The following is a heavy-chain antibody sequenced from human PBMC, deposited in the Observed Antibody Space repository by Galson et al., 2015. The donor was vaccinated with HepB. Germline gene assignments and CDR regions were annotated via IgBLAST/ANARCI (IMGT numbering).Heavy chain of an antibody. CDR1: GFTFSSYA. J-gene: IGHJ6*02. Sequence: SLRLSCAASGFTFSSYAMSWVRQAPGKGLEWVSAISGSGGSTYYADSVKGRFTITRDNSKNTLYLQMNSLRAEDTAVYYCAKGDGPNYYGMDVWGQGTTVTVSS. CDR3: AKGDGPNYYGMDV. V-gene: IGHV3-23*01. CDR2: ISGSGGST.